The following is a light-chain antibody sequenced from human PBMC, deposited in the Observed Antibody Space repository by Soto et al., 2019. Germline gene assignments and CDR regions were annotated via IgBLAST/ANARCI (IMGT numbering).Light chain of an antibody. J-gene: IGKJ4*01. Sequence: EIEMTQSPATLSLAPGEIVTLYCRASESVSTNLAWYQQKAGQAPRLLIYGASTRATGIPARFSGSGSGTDFNFTISSLEPEDFAVYYCQQRFNWPPLTFGGGTKVDIK. V-gene: IGKV3-11*01. CDR2: GAS. CDR1: ESVSTN. CDR3: QQRFNWPPLT.